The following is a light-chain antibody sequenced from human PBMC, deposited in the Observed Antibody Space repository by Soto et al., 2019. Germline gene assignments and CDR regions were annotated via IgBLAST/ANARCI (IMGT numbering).Light chain of an antibody. CDR1: QSLNSR. J-gene: IGKJ1*01. CDR3: LQASNFPRT. CDR2: TAS. V-gene: IGKV1-5*03. Sequence: DIQLTQSPSTLSASVGDRVTLTFRAAQSLNSRLAWFRHKPGKAPQLLIQTASTLLRETPSRFSGSGSGTDFLLTINNLQPEDFATYYCLQASNFPRTFGPGTKVDIK.